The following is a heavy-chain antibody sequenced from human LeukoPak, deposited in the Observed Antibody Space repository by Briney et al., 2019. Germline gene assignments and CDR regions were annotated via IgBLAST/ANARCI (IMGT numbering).Heavy chain of an antibody. Sequence: PGGSLRFSCAASGFTFSSYAMHWVRQAPGKGLEYVSAISSNGGSTYYANSVKGRFTISRDNSKNTLYLQMGSLRAEDMAVYYCARDLWLSSKPAAMYAFDIWGQGTMVTVSS. CDR1: GFTFSSYA. CDR3: ARDLWLSSKPAAMYAFDI. CDR2: ISSNGGST. D-gene: IGHD2-2*01. V-gene: IGHV3-64*01. J-gene: IGHJ3*02.